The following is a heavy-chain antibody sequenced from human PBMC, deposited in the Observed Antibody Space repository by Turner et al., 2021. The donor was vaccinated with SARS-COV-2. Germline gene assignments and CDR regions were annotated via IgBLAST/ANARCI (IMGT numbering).Heavy chain of an antibody. CDR1: GGSISSRSYF. J-gene: IGHJ6*02. CDR3: ARHQGSTSGYDHGMNV. CDR2: IYYSGST. V-gene: IGHV4-39*01. D-gene: IGHD1-1*01. Sequence: QLQLQESGPGLVKPSETLSLTCTVSGGSISSRSYFWGWIRQPPGKGLEWIGSIYYSGSTYHNPSLKSRVTISVDTSKNQFSLKLISMTAADTAVYYCARHQGSTSGYDHGMNVWGQGTAVIVSS.